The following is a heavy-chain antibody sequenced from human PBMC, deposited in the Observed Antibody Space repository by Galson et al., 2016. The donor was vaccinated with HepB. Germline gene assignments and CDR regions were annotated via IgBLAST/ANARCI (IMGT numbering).Heavy chain of an antibody. CDR2: ISWNSGRI. CDR1: GFTFDDSG. CDR3: AKDKWASAVADFDY. J-gene: IGHJ4*02. V-gene: IGHV3-9*01. D-gene: IGHD4-23*01. Sequence: SLRLSCAASGFTFDDSGMHWVRQAPGKGLEWVSGISWNSGRIGYADSVKGRFTISRDNAKKSLYLQMNSLRSEDTALYYCAKDKWASAVADFDYWGQGTLVTVSS.